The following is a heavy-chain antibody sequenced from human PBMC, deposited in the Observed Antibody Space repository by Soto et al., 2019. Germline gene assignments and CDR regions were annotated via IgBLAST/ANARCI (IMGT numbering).Heavy chain of an antibody. J-gene: IGHJ6*02. CDR3: AGTYYYDSSRGMDV. CDR2: IYYSGST. CDR1: GGSIRSYY. D-gene: IGHD3-22*01. Sequence: PSETLSLTCTVSGGSIRSYYWSWIRQPPGKGLEWIGYIYYSGSTNYNPSLKSRVTISVDTSKNQFSLKLSSVTAADTAVYYCAGTYYYDSSRGMDVWGQGTTVTVSS. V-gene: IGHV4-59*01.